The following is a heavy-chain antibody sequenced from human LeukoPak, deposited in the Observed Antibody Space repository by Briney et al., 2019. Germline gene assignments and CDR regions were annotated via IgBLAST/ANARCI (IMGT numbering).Heavy chain of an antibody. D-gene: IGHD2-8*01. CDR3: AKEEICANGVWSSCMDV. V-gene: IGHV3-74*01. CDR1: GFTLSRTW. Sequence: PGGSLRLSCAASGFTLSRTWLHWARQAPGKGLLWVSGINSDGSDISYADSVKGRFTISRDNAKNTLYLQMRSQRVDDTAVYYCAKEEICANGVWSSCMDVWGKGTTVTVSS. CDR2: INSDGSDI. J-gene: IGHJ6*03.